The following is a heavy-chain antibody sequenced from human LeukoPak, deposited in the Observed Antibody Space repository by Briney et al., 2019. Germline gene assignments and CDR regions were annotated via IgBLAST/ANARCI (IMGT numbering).Heavy chain of an antibody. V-gene: IGHV4-61*01. Sequence: PSETLSLTCTVSGDSVSSHSHYWSWIRQLPGKGLEWIGYLYYATNTNYNPSLASRVSISVDASMNQFSLILTSVTAADTAMYYCARVTFDAFDIWGQGTMVAVSS. J-gene: IGHJ3*02. CDR1: GDSVSSHSHY. CDR2: LYYATNT. CDR3: ARVTFDAFDI.